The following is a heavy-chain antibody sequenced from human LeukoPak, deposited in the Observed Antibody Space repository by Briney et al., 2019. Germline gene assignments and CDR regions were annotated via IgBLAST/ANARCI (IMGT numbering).Heavy chain of an antibody. D-gene: IGHD1-26*01. V-gene: IGHV4-59*01. Sequence: SETLSLTCTVSGGSISSYYWSWIRQPPGKGLEWIGYIYYSGSTNYNPSLKSRVTISVDTSKNQFSLKLSSVTAADTAVYYCARVQWELLAGDYFDYWGQGTLVTVSP. CDR1: GGSISSYY. CDR3: ARVQWELLAGDYFDY. CDR2: IYYSGST. J-gene: IGHJ4*02.